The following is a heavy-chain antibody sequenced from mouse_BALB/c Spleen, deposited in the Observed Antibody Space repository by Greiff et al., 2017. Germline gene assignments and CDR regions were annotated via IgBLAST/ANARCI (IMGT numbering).Heavy chain of an antibody. D-gene: IGHD1-1*01. CDR2: INPSTGYT. Sequence: VQLQQSGAELAKPGASVKMSCKASGYTFTSYWMHWVKQRPGQGLEWIGYINPSTGYTEYNQKFKDKATLTADKSSSTAYMQLSSLTSEDSAVYYCARSPYGEFYAMDDWGQGTSVTVSS. J-gene: IGHJ4*01. CDR1: GYTFTSYW. V-gene: IGHV1-7*01. CDR3: ARSPYGEFYAMDD.